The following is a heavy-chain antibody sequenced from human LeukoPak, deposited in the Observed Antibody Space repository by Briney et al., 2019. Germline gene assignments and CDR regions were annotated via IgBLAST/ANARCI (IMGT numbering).Heavy chain of an antibody. Sequence: SETLSLTCTVSGGSISSYYWSWIRQPPGKGLERIGYIYYSWSTNYNPSLTSQGTISVDTSTNQFSLTLSSVTAADTAVYYCASQDDYVSHFDYWGQGTLVTVSS. J-gene: IGHJ4*02. V-gene: IGHV4-59*08. CDR1: GGSISSYY. D-gene: IGHD4-17*01. CDR2: IYYSWST. CDR3: ASQDDYVSHFDY.